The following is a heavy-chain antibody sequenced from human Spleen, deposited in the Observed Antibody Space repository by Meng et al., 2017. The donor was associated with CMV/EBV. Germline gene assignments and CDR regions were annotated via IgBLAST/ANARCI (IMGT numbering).Heavy chain of an antibody. D-gene: IGHD2-2*01. CDR2: IGSSGNDR. CDR1: GFIFRTYT. CDR3: ASDTFFYSCSTTNCPTNAYYMDS. Sequence: GESLNISCVASGFIFRTYTMNWVRQAPGKGVEWVSFIGSSGNDRHYADSVKGRFTISRDNAKNSLFLQMNSLRAEDSATYSCASDTFFYSCSTTNCPTNAYYMDSWGQGTLVTVSS. V-gene: IGHV3-21*01. J-gene: IGHJ4*02.